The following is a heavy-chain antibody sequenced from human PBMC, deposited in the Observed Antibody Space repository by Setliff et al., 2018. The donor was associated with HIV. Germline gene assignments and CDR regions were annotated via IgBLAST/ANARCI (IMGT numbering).Heavy chain of an antibody. D-gene: IGHD1-26*01. Sequence: SETLSLTCAVYGASFSGYYWAWIRQSPGTGLEWIGEINHSGITNYNPTLKSRVTISTDTSKNQFSLRLNSVTAADTAVYYCARDQTLLGNDAFDIWGQGTMVTVSS. CDR2: INHSGIT. V-gene: IGHV4-34*01. CDR3: ARDQTLLGNDAFDI. J-gene: IGHJ3*02. CDR1: GASFSGYY.